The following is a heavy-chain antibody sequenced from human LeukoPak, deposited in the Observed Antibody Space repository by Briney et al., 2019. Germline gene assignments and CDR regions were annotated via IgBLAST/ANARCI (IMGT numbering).Heavy chain of an antibody. Sequence: SETLSLTCTVSGGSISSYYWSWIRQPPGKGLEWIGYIYYSGSTNYNPSPKSRVTISVDTSKNQFSLKLSSVTAADTAVYYCARSPPLWFGELLPRHPFDPWGQGTLVTVSS. J-gene: IGHJ5*02. D-gene: IGHD3-10*01. CDR1: GGSISSYY. V-gene: IGHV4-59*01. CDR2: IYYSGST. CDR3: ARSPPLWFGELLPRHPFDP.